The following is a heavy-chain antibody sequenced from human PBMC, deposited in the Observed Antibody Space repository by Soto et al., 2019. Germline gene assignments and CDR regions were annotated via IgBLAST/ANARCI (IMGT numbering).Heavy chain of an antibody. CDR2: INHSGST. CDR1: GGSFSGYY. J-gene: IGHJ4*02. D-gene: IGHD7-27*01. V-gene: IGHV4-34*01. CDR3: PGDKHPGLFDY. Sequence: SETLSLTCAVYGGSFSGYYWTWIRQPPGTGLEWIGEINHSGSTNYNPSLKSRVTISVDTSKNQFSLKLTSVTAADTAVYYCPGDKHPGLFDYWGQGTLVTVSS.